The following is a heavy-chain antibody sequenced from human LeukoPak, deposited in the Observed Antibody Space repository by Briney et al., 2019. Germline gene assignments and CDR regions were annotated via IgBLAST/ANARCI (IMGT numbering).Heavy chain of an antibody. D-gene: IGHD6-19*01. V-gene: IGHV4-59*08. J-gene: IGHJ6*02. CDR2: IYYSGST. CDR1: GGSISSYY. CDR3: ARLVVAMAGIGDYYHGMDV. Sequence: SETLSLTCTVSGGSISSYYWSWIRQPPGKGPEWIGYIYYSGSTNYNPSLKSRVTISVDTSKNQFSLKLSSVTAADTAVYYCARLVVAMAGIGDYYHGMDVWGQGTTVTVSS.